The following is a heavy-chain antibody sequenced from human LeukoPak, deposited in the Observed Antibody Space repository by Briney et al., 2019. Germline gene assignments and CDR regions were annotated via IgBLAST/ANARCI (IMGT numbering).Heavy chain of an antibody. D-gene: IGHD1-7*01. V-gene: IGHV4-59*01. CDR2: IYYSGST. CDR3: ARDSITGTTGFDP. CDR1: GGSISRYY. J-gene: IGHJ5*02. Sequence: SETLSLTCTVSGGSISRYYWSWIRQPPGRGLEWIGYIYYSGSTNYNPSLKSRVTISVDTSKNQFSLKLSSVTAADTAVYYCARDSITGTTGFDPWGQGTLVTVSS.